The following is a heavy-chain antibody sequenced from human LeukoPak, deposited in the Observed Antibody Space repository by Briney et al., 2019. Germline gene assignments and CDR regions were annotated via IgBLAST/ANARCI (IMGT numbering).Heavy chain of an antibody. CDR2: IFPGDSDT. CDR1: GDRFTSYW. J-gene: IGHJ5*02. CDR3: PRRPVHSQNWPAP. V-gene: IGHV5-51*03. Sequence: TPGESLRISCKGYGDRFTSYWVAWVRQMPGKGLEWMGIIFPGDSDTRYSPSIQGQVTISVDRSISTAYLQWSSLKASDTAIYYCPRRPVHSQNWPAPLGQRTLVTVSS. D-gene: IGHD1-1*01.